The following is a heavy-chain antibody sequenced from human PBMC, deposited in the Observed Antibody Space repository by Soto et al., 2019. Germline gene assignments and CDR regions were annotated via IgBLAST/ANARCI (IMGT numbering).Heavy chain of an antibody. D-gene: IGHD3-10*01. CDR2: INAGNGNT. CDR3: ATSHKYGPALGYGMDV. V-gene: IGHV1-3*01. CDR1: GYTFTSYA. Sequence: QVQLVQSGAEVKKPGASVKVSCKASGYTFTSYAMHWVRQAPGQRLEWMGWINAGNGNTKYSQKFQGRVTITRDTSASTAYMELSSLSSEETAVYDCATSHKYGPALGYGMDVWGQGSTVTVSS. J-gene: IGHJ6*02.